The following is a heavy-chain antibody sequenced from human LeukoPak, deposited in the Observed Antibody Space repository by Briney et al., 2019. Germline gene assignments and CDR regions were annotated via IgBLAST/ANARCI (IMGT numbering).Heavy chain of an antibody. D-gene: IGHD3-16*01. CDR2: ISGSSSNT. J-gene: IGHJ3*02. CDR3: ARATGTWGHDGFDI. V-gene: IGHV1-18*01. CDR1: GYTFMSHG. Sequence: ASVKVSCKAYGYTFMSHGISWVRQAPGQGLEWMGWISGSSSNTNYAQRLQGRVTMTTDTSTTTAYMELRSLRSDDAAVYYCARATGTWGHDGFDIWGQGTMVTVSS.